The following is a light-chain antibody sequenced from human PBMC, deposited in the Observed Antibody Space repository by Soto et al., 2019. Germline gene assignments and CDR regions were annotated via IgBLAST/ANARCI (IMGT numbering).Light chain of an antibody. CDR1: QTISSW. J-gene: IGKJ5*01. Sequence: DIQMTHSPATLAASVGGRFNITCRASQTISSWLAWYQQKPGKAPKLLIYKASSLESGVPSRFRGSGSGTEFTLTISSLQPDDFATYYCQQCNSYPITFGHGTRLEIK. CDR2: KAS. CDR3: QQCNSYPIT. V-gene: IGKV1-5*03.